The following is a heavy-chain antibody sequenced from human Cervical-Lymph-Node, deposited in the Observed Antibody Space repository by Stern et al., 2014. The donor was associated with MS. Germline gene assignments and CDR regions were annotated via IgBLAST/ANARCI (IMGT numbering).Heavy chain of an antibody. CDR2: FYPEHSET. J-gene: IGHJ6*02. D-gene: IGHD2-21*02. CDR1: GYTLSEIS. V-gene: IGHV1-24*01. CDR3: ATHLGRVTYYYGMDV. Sequence: QVQLVQSGAEVKKPGASVKVSCKVSGYTLSEISMHWVRQAPGKGLEWMGGFYPEHSETRYAQKFQGRVTMAEDRATDTAYMELSSLRSEDTAVYYCATHLGRVTYYYGMDVWGQGTTVTVSS.